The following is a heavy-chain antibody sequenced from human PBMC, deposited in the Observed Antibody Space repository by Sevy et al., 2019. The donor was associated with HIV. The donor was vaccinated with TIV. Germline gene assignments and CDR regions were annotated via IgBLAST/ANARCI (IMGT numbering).Heavy chain of an antibody. J-gene: IGHJ4*02. Sequence: SETLSLTCTVSGGSISSYYWSWIRQPAGKGLEWIGRIYTSGSTNYNPSLKSRVTMSVDTSKNQFSRKLSSVTAADTAVYYCARDQVAVAENYFDYWGQGTLVTVSS. CDR3: ARDQVAVAENYFDY. D-gene: IGHD6-19*01. CDR1: GGSISSYY. V-gene: IGHV4-4*07. CDR2: IYTSGST.